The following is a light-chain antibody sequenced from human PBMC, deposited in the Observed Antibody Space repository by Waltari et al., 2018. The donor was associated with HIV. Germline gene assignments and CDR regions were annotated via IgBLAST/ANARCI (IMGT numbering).Light chain of an antibody. CDR1: SSTIGAGYD. V-gene: IGLV1-40*01. J-gene: IGLJ2*01. CDR2: PNN. CDR3: QSYDGTLSGVV. Sequence: QSVLTQPTSVSGAPGQRVTISCTGSSSTIGAGYDVHWYHPLPGPAPPLLIFPNNNLPSVCPDRFSGSKSGTSASLAITGLQPEDEAHYYCQSYDGTLSGVVFGGGTKLTVL.